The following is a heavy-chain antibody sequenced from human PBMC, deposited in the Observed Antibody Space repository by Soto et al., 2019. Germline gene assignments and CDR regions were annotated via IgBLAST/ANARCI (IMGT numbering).Heavy chain of an antibody. Sequence: SETLSLTCSVSGVTLSYGAYSWNWIRQAPGKGLEWIGYIYYSGSTNYNPSLKSRVTISVDTSKNQFSLKLSSVTAADTAVYYCARENFDWLKRSWFDPWGQATL. D-gene: IGHD3-9*01. CDR3: ARENFDWLKRSWFDP. J-gene: IGHJ5*02. V-gene: IGHV4-61*08. CDR1: GVTLSYGAYS. CDR2: IYYSGST.